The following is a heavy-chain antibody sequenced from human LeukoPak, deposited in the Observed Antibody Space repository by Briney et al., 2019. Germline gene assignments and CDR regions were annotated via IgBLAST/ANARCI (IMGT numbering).Heavy chain of an antibody. Sequence: GGSLILFCTASGFIFGDNAMSWVRQALGKGLVWGGFISSNAYCGTTEYAALPQGGSIISSESSKGIAYLQMNRLTTEDTAVYYFTRGPIHLWLHTGTDVWGQGTTVIVSS. CDR1: GFIFGDNA. J-gene: IGHJ6*02. D-gene: IGHD5-18*01. V-gene: IGHV3-49*04. CDR3: TRGPIHLWLHTGTDV. CDR2: ISSNAYCGTT.